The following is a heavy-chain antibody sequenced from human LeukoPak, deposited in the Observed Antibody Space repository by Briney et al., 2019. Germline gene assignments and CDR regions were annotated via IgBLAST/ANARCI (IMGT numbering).Heavy chain of an antibody. CDR1: GFTFSNCW. V-gene: IGHV3-7*04. D-gene: IGHD6-13*01. J-gene: IGHJ4*02. CDR3: ARGGGMRSWYDFDY. Sequence: GGSLRLSCAASGFTFSNCWMSWVRQAPGKGLEFMANIKEAGSEKYYVDSVKGRFTISRDNDKNLVHLQMNSLRAEDTAVYYCARGGGMRSWYDFDYWGQGTLVTVSS. CDR2: IKEAGSEK.